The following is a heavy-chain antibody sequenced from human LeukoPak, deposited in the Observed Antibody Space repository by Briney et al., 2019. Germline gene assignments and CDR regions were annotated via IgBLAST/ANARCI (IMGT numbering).Heavy chain of an antibody. D-gene: IGHD6-13*01. CDR3: AKVFGQQLPPGLLGFDY. CDR1: GFTFSSYG. J-gene: IGHJ4*02. CDR2: ISYDGSNK. V-gene: IGHV3-30*18. Sequence: GGSLRLSCVASGFTFSSYGMHWVRQAPGKGLEWVAVISYDGSNKYYADSVKGRFTISRDNSKNTLYLQMNSLRAEDTAVYYCAKVFGQQLPPGLLGFDYWGQGTLVTVSS.